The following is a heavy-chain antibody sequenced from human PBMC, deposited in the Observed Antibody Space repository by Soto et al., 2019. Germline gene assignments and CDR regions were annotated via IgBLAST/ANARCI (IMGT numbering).Heavy chain of an antibody. D-gene: IGHD6-13*01. J-gene: IGHJ4*02. CDR3: ARDLGYSSSWSYYFDY. Sequence: QVQLVESGGGVVQPGRSLRLSCAASGFTFSSYDMHWVRQAPGKGLEWVAVISYDGSNKYYADSVKGRFTISRDNSKNTLYLQMKSLRAEDTAVYYCARDLGYSSSWSYYFDYWGQGTLVTVSS. CDR2: ISYDGSNK. V-gene: IGHV3-30-3*01. CDR1: GFTFSSYD.